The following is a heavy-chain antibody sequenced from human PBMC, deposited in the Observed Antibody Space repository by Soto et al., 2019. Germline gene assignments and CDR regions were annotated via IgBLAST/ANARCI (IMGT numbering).Heavy chain of an antibody. Sequence: EVQLVESGGGLVKPGGSLRLSCAASGCTFSSYSMNWVRQAPGKGLEWVSSISSSSSYIYYADSVKGRFTISRDNAKNSLYLQMNSLRAEDTAVYYCARDRHCGGDCYSSFDYWGQGTLVTVSS. V-gene: IGHV3-21*01. CDR3: ARDRHCGGDCYSSFDY. D-gene: IGHD2-21*02. CDR2: ISSSSSYI. CDR1: GCTFSSYS. J-gene: IGHJ4*02.